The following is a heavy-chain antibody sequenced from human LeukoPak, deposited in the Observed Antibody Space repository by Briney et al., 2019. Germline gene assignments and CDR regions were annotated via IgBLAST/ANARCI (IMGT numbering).Heavy chain of an antibody. CDR1: GGSISSSRYY. Sequence: SETLSLTCTVSGGSISSSRYYWGWIRQPPGKGLEWIGSIYYSGSTYYNPSLKSRVTISVDTSKNQCSLKLSSVTAADTAVYYCARRGYSSGAYFDYWGQGTLVTVSS. CDR2: IYYSGST. CDR3: ARRGYSSGAYFDY. J-gene: IGHJ4*02. V-gene: IGHV4-39*01. D-gene: IGHD6-19*01.